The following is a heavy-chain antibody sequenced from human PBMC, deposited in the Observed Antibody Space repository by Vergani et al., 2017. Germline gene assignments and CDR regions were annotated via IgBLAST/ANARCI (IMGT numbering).Heavy chain of an antibody. CDR2: IYYSGST. Sequence: QVQLQESGPGLVKPSQTLSLTCTVSGGSISSGGYYWSWIRQHPGKGLEGSGYIYYSGSTYYNPSLKSRVTISVDTSKNQFSLKLSTVTAADTAVYYGARDREDSRGWYFDYWGQGTLVTVSA. D-gene: IGHD6-19*01. V-gene: IGHV4-31*03. CDR3: ARDREDSRGWYFDY. CDR1: GGSISSGGYY. J-gene: IGHJ4*02.